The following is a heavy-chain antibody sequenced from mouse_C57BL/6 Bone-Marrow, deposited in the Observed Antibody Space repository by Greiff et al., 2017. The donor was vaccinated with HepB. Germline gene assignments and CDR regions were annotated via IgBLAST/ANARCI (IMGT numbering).Heavy chain of an antibody. CDR3: ARDYYGSSYGGAY. V-gene: IGHV7-3*01. J-gene: IGHJ3*01. CDR1: GFTFTDYY. D-gene: IGHD1-1*01. CDR2: IRNKANGYTT. Sequence: EVKLVESGGGLVQPGGSLSLSCAASGFTFTDYYMSWVRQPPGKALEWLGFIRNKANGYTTEYSASVKGRFTISRDNSQSILYLQMNVLRAEDSATYYCARDYYGSSYGGAYWGQGTLVTVSA.